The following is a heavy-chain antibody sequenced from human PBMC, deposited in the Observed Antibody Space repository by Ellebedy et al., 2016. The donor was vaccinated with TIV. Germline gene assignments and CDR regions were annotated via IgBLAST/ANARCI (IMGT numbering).Heavy chain of an antibody. CDR1: VGPFSSYA. J-gene: IGHJ6*02. CDR2: IIPILGIA. CDR3: ARSHFGGSYGMDV. V-gene: IGHV1-69*04. D-gene: IGHD3-16*01. Sequence: AASVKVSCKASVGPFSSYAISWVRQAPGQGLEWMGRIIPILGIANYAQKFQGRVTITADKSTSTAYMGLSSLRSEGTAVYYCARSHFGGSYGMDVWGQGTTVTVSS.